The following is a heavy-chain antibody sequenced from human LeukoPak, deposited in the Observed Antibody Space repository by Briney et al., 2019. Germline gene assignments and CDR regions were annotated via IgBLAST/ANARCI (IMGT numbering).Heavy chain of an antibody. V-gene: IGHV1-8*03. CDR1: GYTFTTYD. CDR2: VNPNNGDT. Sequence: GASVKVSCKASGYTFTTYDVNWLRQATGQGLGWMGRVNPNNGDTAYAQKFQGRVTITRDTSTNTVYMQLSSLKSDDTAVYYCARVGCSDISCWTWLDPWGQGTLVTVSS. CDR3: ARVGCSDISCWTWLDP. J-gene: IGHJ5*02. D-gene: IGHD6-19*01.